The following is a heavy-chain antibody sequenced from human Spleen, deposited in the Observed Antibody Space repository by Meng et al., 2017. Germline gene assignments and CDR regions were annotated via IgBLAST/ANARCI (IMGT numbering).Heavy chain of an antibody. D-gene: IGHD2-21*02. CDR3: ARRGGAWGGSDI. CDR1: GFTFSSYA. J-gene: IGHJ3*02. CDR2: ITDNGVTT. Sequence: GESLKISCAASGFTFSSYAMRWFRQAPGKGLEWVSSITDNGVTTYYADSVQGRFTISRDSSKNTLLLHMNSLRAEDTAIYYCARRGGAWGGSDIWGQGTMVTVSS. V-gene: IGHV3-23*01.